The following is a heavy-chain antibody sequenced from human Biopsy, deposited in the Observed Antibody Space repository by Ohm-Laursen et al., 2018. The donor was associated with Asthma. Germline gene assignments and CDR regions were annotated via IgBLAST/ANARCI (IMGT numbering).Heavy chain of an antibody. Sequence: SLRLSCAASGFAVSRDYMFWVRQAPGKGLGWVSVIYSGGTSHTVDSVRGRFTISRDYSKNTLYLQMHSLRAEDTAVYYCARGDSSNWSHYYFDYWGQGTLVTVSS. V-gene: IGHV3-53*01. CDR1: GFAVSRDY. J-gene: IGHJ4*02. D-gene: IGHD3-22*01. CDR2: IYSGGTS. CDR3: ARGDSSNWSHYYFDY.